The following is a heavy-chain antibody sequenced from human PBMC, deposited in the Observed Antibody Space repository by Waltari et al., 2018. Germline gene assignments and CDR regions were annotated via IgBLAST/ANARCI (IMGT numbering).Heavy chain of an antibody. D-gene: IGHD3-10*01. CDR1: GFDYSSYA. J-gene: IGHJ4*02. V-gene: IGHV3-23*03. CDR2: IDHSGETP. CDR3: AKDSGYRMIRGRENS. Sequence: GYLLESGGGLVQPGGSLRLSCVGSGFDYSSYAMSWVRQAPGTGLRWVSVIDHSGETPVYVGSVTGRFTISRDDSSNTVYLHMTTLRVDYTAVYYCAKDSGYRMIRGRENSWGQGTLVIVSS.